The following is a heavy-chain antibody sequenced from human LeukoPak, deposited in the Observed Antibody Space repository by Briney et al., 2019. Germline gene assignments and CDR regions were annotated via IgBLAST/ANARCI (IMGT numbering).Heavy chain of an antibody. V-gene: IGHV3-23*01. CDR3: AKDLKRSNSWYPTFDS. Sequence: GGSLRLSCAASRFPFSNYVMTWVGQVPGKGLKWVSTISSSGKTYYADSVKGRFTISRDNFKNTLYLQMKSVRAEDTALYFCAKDLKRSNSWYPTFDSWGQGTLVTVSS. D-gene: IGHD6-13*01. CDR2: ISSSGKT. CDR1: RFPFSNYV. J-gene: IGHJ4*02.